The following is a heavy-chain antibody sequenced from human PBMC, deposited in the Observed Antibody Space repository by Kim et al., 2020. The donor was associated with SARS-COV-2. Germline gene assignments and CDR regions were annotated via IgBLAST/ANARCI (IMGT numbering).Heavy chain of an antibody. Sequence: GGSLRLSCAASGFTFSSYGMHWVRQAPGKGLEWVAVIWYDGSNKYYADSVKGRFTISRDNSKNTLYLQMNSLRAEDTAVYYCARAPPLEWLPRLDYRGQGTLVTVSS. CDR1: GFTFSSYG. CDR3: ARAPPLEWLPRLDY. J-gene: IGHJ4*02. V-gene: IGHV3-33*01. D-gene: IGHD3-3*01. CDR2: IWYDGSNK.